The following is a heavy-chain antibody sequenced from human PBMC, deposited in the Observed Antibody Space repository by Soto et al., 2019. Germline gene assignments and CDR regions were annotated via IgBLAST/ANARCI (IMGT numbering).Heavy chain of an antibody. CDR2: MYHSGST. J-gene: IGHJ6*02. D-gene: IGHD6-19*01. CDR1: GGSISSGGYY. Sequence: SETLSLTCTVSGGSISSGGYYWSWIRQHPGKGLEWIGYMYHSGSTYYNPSLKSRVTISVDTSKKQFSLKLSFVTAADTAVYYCARDFTDSSGPTLGMDVWGQGTTVTVSS. V-gene: IGHV4-31*03. CDR3: ARDFTDSSGPTLGMDV.